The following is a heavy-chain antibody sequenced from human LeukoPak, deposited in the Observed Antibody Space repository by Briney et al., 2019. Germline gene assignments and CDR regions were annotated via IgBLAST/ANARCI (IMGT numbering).Heavy chain of an antibody. CDR3: ARHYGSAWFAH. D-gene: IGHD6-25*01. J-gene: IGHJ5*02. V-gene: IGHV5-51*01. CDR2: FNPRDSST. Sequence: GESLKISCKGSGYSFTSYWIGWVRQMPGKGLEWVGIFNPRDSSTRYSPSIQGQVTFSADNSISTAYLQWSSLRASDTAIYYCARHYGSAWFAHWGQGTQVTVSS. CDR1: GYSFTSYW.